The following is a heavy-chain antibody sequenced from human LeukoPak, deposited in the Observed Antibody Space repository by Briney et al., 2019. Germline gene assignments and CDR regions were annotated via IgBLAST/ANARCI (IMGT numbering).Heavy chain of an antibody. CDR1: GGSISSSSYY. CDR2: IYYSGST. CDR3: ARESGSYLWRSWLNP. Sequence: WETLSLTCTVSGGSISSSSYYWGWIRQPPGKGLKWIGSIYYSGSTYYNPSLKSRVTISVDTSKNQFSLKLNSVTAADTAVYYCARESGSYLWRSWLNPWGQGTLVTVSS. D-gene: IGHD3-16*01. J-gene: IGHJ5*02. V-gene: IGHV4-39*07.